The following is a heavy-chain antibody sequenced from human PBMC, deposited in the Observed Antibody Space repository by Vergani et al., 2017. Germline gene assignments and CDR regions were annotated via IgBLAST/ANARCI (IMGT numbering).Heavy chain of an antibody. CDR2: INHSGST. V-gene: IGHV4-34*01. CDR1: GGSFSGYY. CDR3: AREGTTGSYPDAFDI. D-gene: IGHD1-26*01. Sequence: QVQLQQWGAGLLKPSETLSLTCAVYGGSFSGYYWSWIRQPPGKGLEWIGEINHSGSTNYNPSLKSRVTISVDTSKNQFSLKLSSVTAADTAVYYCAREGTTGSYPDAFDIWGKGTMVTVSS. J-gene: IGHJ3*02.